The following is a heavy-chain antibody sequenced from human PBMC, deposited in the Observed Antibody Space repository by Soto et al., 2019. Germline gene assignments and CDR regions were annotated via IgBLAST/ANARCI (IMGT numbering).Heavy chain of an antibody. Sequence: ASVKVSCKASGYSFTSYSISWVRQAPGEGLEGMGWISAYNGNTNYAQKLQGRVTMPPDTSTSTAYMELRSLRSDHTAVYYCARDFWSGLNWFDPWGPGTLVTVSS. CDR2: ISAYNGNT. J-gene: IGHJ5*02. D-gene: IGHD3-3*01. CDR1: GYSFTSYS. CDR3: ARDFWSGLNWFDP. V-gene: IGHV1-18*01.